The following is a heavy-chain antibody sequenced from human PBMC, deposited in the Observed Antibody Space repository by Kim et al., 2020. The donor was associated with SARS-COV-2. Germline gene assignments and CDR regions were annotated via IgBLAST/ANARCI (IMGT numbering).Heavy chain of an antibody. CDR2: ISNSGST. Sequence: SETLSLTCAVSGASISSDYWSWIRQPPGKGLEWIGYISNSGSTNYNPSLESRVTISLDTSKNQFSLKLRSVTAADTAVYYCARQGQDASSWYTHFDYWGQGPLVTVSS. CDR1: GASISSDY. D-gene: IGHD6-13*01. J-gene: IGHJ4*02. V-gene: IGHV4-59*08. CDR3: ARQGQDASSWYTHFDY.